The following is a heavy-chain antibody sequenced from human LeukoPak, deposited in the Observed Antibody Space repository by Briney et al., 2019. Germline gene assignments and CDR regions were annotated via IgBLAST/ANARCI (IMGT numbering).Heavy chain of an antibody. V-gene: IGHV1-18*01. J-gene: IGHJ5*02. D-gene: IGHD2-2*01. CDR2: ISAYNGNT. CDR3: AASYCSSTSCYPWFDP. Sequence: GESLKISCKGSGYSFTSYGISWVRQAPGQGLEWMGWISAYNGNTNYAQKLQGRVTMTTDTSTSTAYMELRSLRSDDTAVYYCAASYCSSTSCYPWFDPWGQGTLVTVSS. CDR1: GYSFTSYG.